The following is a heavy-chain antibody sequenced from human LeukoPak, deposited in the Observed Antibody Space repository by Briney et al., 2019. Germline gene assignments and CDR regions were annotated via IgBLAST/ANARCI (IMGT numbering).Heavy chain of an antibody. CDR3: ARDGRWTTDYGMDA. V-gene: IGHV4-31*03. Sequence: SETLSLTCTVSGGSISSGGYYWSWIRQHPGKGLEWIGYIYYSGITYYNPSLESRVTISVDTSKNQFSLKLTSVTAADTAVYYCARDGRWTTDYGMDAWGQGTTVTVSS. J-gene: IGHJ6*02. CDR1: GGSISSGGYY. CDR2: IYYSGIT. D-gene: IGHD4-17*01.